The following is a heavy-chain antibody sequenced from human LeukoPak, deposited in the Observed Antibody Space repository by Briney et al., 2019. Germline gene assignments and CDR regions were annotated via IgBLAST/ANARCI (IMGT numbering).Heavy chain of an antibody. V-gene: IGHV3-23*01. CDR2: ISGSGGST. J-gene: IGHJ5*02. CDR3: AKDKWSGGCNWFDP. Sequence: PGGSLRVSCAASGFTFSSYAMSWVRQAPGKGLEWVSAISGSGGSTYYADSVKGRFTISRDNSKNTLYLQMNSLRAEDTAVYYCAKDKWSGGCNWFDPWGQGTLVTVSS. D-gene: IGHD3-3*01. CDR1: GFTFSSYA.